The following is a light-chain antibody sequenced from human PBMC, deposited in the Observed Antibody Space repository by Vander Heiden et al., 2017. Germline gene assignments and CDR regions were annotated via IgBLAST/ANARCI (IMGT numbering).Light chain of an antibody. CDR2: GNT. Sequence: QSVLTQPPSVSGAPGQRVTISCTGSSSNIGAGYDVHWYQQHPGTAPKLLIYGNTNRPSGVPDRFSGSKSGTSASLAITGLQAEDEADYNCQSYDSSLSAVVFGGGTKLTVL. J-gene: IGLJ2*01. CDR1: SSNIGAGYD. CDR3: QSYDSSLSAVV. V-gene: IGLV1-40*01.